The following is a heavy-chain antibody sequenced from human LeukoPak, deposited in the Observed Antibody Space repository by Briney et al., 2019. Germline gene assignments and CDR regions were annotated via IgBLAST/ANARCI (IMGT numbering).Heavy chain of an antibody. D-gene: IGHD2-8*01. V-gene: IGHV4-59*01. CDR1: GGSISSYY. CDR2: MYYSGST. Sequence: SETLSLTCTVSGGSISSYYWSWIRQPPGKGLEWIGYMYYSGSTNYNPSLKSRVTMSVDTSKNHFSLKMSSVTAADTAVYYCARDIGGRYSWYYFDYWGRGTLVTVSS. J-gene: IGHJ4*02. CDR3: ARDIGGRYSWYYFDY.